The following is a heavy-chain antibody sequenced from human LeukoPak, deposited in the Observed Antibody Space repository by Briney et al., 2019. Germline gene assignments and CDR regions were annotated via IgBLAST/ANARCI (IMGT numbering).Heavy chain of an antibody. V-gene: IGHV3-9*03. J-gene: IGHJ3*02. Sequence: GGSLRLSCAASGFTFDDCAMHWVRQAPGKGLEWVSGISWNSGSIGYADSVKGRFTISRDNAKNSLYLQMNSLRAEDMALYYCAKAEKGDPHDAFDIWGQGTMVTVSS. CDR1: GFTFDDCA. CDR3: AKAEKGDPHDAFDI. CDR2: ISWNSGSI.